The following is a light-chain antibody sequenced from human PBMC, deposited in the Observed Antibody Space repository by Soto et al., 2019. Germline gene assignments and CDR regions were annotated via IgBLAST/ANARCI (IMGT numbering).Light chain of an antibody. J-gene: IGKJ4*01. CDR1: QSVSSY. V-gene: IGKV3D-15*01. Sequence: EIVLTQSPATLSLSPGERATLSCRASQSVSSYLAWYQQKPGQAPKLLIFGASTRPTGIPDRFSGSGSGTEFTLTISSLQSEDFAVYYCQQYDKWPLTFGGGTKVDIK. CDR2: GAS. CDR3: QQYDKWPLT.